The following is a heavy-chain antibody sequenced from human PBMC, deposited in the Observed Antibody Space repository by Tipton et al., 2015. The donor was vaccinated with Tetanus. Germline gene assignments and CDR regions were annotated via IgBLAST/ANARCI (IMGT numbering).Heavy chain of an antibody. V-gene: IGHV4-59*01. J-gene: IGHJ6*02. CDR1: GGSINKFY. CDR2: IYYSGST. CDR3: ATFPDCYNYPMDV. D-gene: IGHD3-16*01. Sequence: LRLSCTFSGGSINKFYWNWIRQAPGKGLEWIGYIYYSGSTNYNPSLKSRVTISIDTSKNQFSLTLNSVTSADTAVYFCATFPDCYNYPMDVWGQGTTVTVAS.